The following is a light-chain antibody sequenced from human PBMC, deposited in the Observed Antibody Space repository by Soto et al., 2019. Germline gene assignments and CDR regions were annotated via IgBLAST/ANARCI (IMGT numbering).Light chain of an antibody. J-gene: IGKJ2*01. CDR2: DAS. V-gene: IGKV3-15*01. CDR1: QSVSSD. Sequence: EIVMTHSPATLSVSPGERATLSCRASQSVSSDLAWYQQKPGPAPRLLIYDASTRATGIPARFSGSGSGTEFTLTISSLQSEDFAVYYCQQYNNWPYTFGQGTKLEIK. CDR3: QQYNNWPYT.